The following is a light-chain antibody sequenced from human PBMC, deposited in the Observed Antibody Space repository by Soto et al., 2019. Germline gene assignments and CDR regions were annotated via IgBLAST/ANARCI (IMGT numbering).Light chain of an antibody. J-gene: IGLJ1*01. CDR2: MVS. Sequence: QSALTQPASVSGSPGQSITISCGGTGDDIGGYNFVSWYQQYPGRVPKLLIYMVSNRPSGVSNRFSGSKSGNTASLTISGLQAEDEADYFCTSPTPGSLYVFGTGTKLTVL. V-gene: IGLV2-14*01. CDR3: TSPTPGSLYV. CDR1: GDDIGGYNF.